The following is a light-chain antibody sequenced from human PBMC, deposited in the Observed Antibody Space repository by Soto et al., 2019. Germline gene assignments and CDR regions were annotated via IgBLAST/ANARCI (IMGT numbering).Light chain of an antibody. CDR2: LGS. CDR1: QSLLHSNGYNY. Sequence: DIVMTQSPLSLPVTPGEPASISCRSSQSLLHSNGYNYLDWYLQKPGQSRQLLIYLGSNRASGVPERFSGSGSGTDFTLKISRVEAEDVGVYYCMQALQTPLTLGQGTKLEIK. V-gene: IGKV2-28*01. J-gene: IGKJ2*01. CDR3: MQALQTPLT.